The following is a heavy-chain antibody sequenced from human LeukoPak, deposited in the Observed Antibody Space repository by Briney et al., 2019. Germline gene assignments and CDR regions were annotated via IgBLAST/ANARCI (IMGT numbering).Heavy chain of an antibody. V-gene: IGHV3-30*02. D-gene: IGHD5/OR15-5a*01. Sequence: GGSLRLSCAASRFTFSSFDMHWVRQAPGKGLEWVTFIRFDGSNKYYADSAKGRFTISRDNSKNTLYLQMSSLRAEDTAVYYCARQIGVSIDYWGQGTLVTVSS. CDR2: IRFDGSNK. J-gene: IGHJ4*02. CDR3: ARQIGVSIDY. CDR1: RFTFSSFD.